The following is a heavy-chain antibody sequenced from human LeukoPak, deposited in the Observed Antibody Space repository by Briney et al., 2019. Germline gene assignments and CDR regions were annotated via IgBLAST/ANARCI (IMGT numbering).Heavy chain of an antibody. D-gene: IGHD3-10*01. CDR3: AKRYYYGSGSYYLDAFDI. Sequence: SGGSLRLSCAASGFTISTYTLNWVRQAPGKGLEWVSSISSSNSSIYYADSVKGRFTISRDNAKNTLYLQMNSLRAEDTAVYYCAKRYYYGSGSYYLDAFDIWGQGTMVTVSS. J-gene: IGHJ3*02. CDR2: ISSSNSSI. CDR1: GFTISTYT. V-gene: IGHV3-21*04.